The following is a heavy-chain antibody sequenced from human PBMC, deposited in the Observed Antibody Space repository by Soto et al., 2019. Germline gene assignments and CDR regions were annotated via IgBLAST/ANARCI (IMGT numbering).Heavy chain of an antibody. V-gene: IGHV4-31*03. CDR2: IYYSGST. Sequence: SVTLSLTCTVSGGSISSGGYYWSWIRQHPGKGLEWIGYIYYSGSTYYNPSLKSRVTISVDTSKNQFSLKLSSVTAADTAVYYCARDSASSSSFDYWGQGTLVTVSS. CDR1: GGSISSGGYY. CDR3: ARDSASSSSFDY. J-gene: IGHJ4*02. D-gene: IGHD6-6*01.